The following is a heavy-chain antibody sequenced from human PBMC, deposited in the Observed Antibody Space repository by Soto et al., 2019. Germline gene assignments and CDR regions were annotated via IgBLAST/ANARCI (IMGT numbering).Heavy chain of an antibody. CDR1: GFTVSNNY. CDR3: ARARFGGLGAIFADY. J-gene: IGHJ4*02. Sequence: EVQLVNSGGGLVQPGGSLRLSCAAAGFTVSNNYMSWVRQAPGKGLEWVSVIYRGGSTYYADSVKDRFTISRDNSENTLDLQMSSLRAEVTAVYYCARARFGGLGAIFADYWGQGTLVTVSS. V-gene: IGHV3-66*01. D-gene: IGHD3-3*01. CDR2: IYRGGST.